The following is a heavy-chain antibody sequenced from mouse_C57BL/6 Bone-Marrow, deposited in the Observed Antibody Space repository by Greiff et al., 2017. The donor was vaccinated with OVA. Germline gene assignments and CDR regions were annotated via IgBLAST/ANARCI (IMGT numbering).Heavy chain of an antibody. J-gene: IGHJ3*01. D-gene: IGHD2-4*01. Sequence: EVKLMESGPGLVKPSQSLSLTCSVTGYSITSGYYWNWIRKFPGNKLEWMGYISYDGSNNYNPSLKNRISITRDTSKNQFFLKLNSVTTEDTATYYCARGFDYDGAYWGQGTLVTVSA. CDR2: ISYDGSN. CDR1: GYSITSGYY. V-gene: IGHV3-6*01. CDR3: ARGFDYDGAY.